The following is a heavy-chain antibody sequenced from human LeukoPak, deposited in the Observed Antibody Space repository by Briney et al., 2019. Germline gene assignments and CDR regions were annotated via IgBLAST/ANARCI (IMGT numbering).Heavy chain of an antibody. Sequence: GASVKVSCKASGYTFTGYYMHWVRQAPGQGLEWMGWINPNSGGTNYAQKFQGRVTMTRDTSISTAYMELSRLRSDDTAVYYCARGGIQLWLSAAGLDYWGQGTLVTVSS. CDR3: ARGGIQLWLSAAGLDY. CDR1: GYTFTGYY. V-gene: IGHV1-2*02. CDR2: INPNSGGT. J-gene: IGHJ4*02. D-gene: IGHD5-18*01.